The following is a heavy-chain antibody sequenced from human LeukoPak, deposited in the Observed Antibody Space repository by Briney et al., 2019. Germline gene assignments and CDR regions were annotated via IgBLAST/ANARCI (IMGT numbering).Heavy chain of an antibody. Sequence: TGGSLRLSCAASGFIYINHWMSWVRQAPEEGLEWVASINEDGSVRYYVDSVKGRFTISRDNAKSSLYLQMSSLRGEDTAVYYCSRRLYGDYVDDPWGQGTLVTVSS. D-gene: IGHD4-17*01. CDR1: GFIYINHW. CDR2: INEDGSVR. V-gene: IGHV3-7*01. J-gene: IGHJ5*02. CDR3: SRRLYGDYVDDP.